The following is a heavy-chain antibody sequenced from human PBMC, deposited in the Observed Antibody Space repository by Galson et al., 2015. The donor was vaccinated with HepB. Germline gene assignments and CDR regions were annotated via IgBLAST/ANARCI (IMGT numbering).Heavy chain of an antibody. CDR3: ASTVGYCSGGSCYPFDY. CDR2: ISYDGSNK. D-gene: IGHD2-15*01. Sequence: SLRLSCAASGFTFSSYAMHWVRQAPGKGLEWVAVISYDGSNKYYADSVKGRFAISRDNAKNSLYLQMNSLRDEDTAVYYCASTVGYCSGGSCYPFDYWGQGTLVTVSS. V-gene: IGHV3-30*09. J-gene: IGHJ4*02. CDR1: GFTFSSYA.